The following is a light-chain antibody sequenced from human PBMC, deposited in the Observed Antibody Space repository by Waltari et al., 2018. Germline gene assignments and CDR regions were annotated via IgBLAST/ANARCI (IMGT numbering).Light chain of an antibody. CDR1: QSVGRT. CDR2: GAS. V-gene: IGKV3-20*01. Sequence: EIVLTQSPGTLSLSQGERATLSCRASQSVGRTLAWYQQRPGQAPRLLMYGASIRAADIPDRFAGSGSGTDFSLTINRLEPEDFAVYYCQHYLRLPVSFGQGTKVEIK. CDR3: QHYLRLPVS. J-gene: IGKJ1*01.